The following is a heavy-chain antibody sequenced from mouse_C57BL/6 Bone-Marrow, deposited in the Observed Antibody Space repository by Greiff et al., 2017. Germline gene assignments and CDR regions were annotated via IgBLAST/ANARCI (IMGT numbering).Heavy chain of an antibody. V-gene: IGHV6-6*01. CDR1: GFTFSDAW. CDR2: IRNKANNHAT. J-gene: IGHJ2*01. D-gene: IGHD1-1*01. Sequence: DVKLVESGGGLVQPGGSMKLSCAASGFTFSDAWMDWVRQSPEKGLEWVAEIRNKANNHATYYAESVKGRFTISRDDSKSSVYLQMNSLRAEDTGIYYCTRRAPDGSSYHFDYWGQGTTLTVSS. CDR3: TRRAPDGSSYHFDY.